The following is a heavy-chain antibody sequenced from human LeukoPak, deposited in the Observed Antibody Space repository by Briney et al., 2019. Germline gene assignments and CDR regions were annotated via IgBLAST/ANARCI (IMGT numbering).Heavy chain of an antibody. J-gene: IGHJ4*02. CDR3: GLRIAVAGPFDY. Sequence: GGSLRLSCAASGFSFGNSWMTWVRQASGKGLAWVANINPDGSEKSYVDSVKGRFTISRDSAKNSLYLQMNSLRVEDTALYYCGLRIAVAGPFDYWGQGTLVSVSS. CDR1: GFSFGNSW. CDR2: INPDGSEK. V-gene: IGHV3-7*05. D-gene: IGHD6-13*01.